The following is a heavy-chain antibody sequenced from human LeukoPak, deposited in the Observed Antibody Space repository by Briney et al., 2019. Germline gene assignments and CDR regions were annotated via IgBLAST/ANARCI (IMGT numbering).Heavy chain of an antibody. J-gene: IGHJ6*03. CDR3: ARAGMAGSSSYYYYMDV. Sequence: ASVKVSCKASGYTFTSYGIGWVRQAPGQGLEWMGWISAYNGNTNYAQKLQGRVTMTTDTSTSTAYMELRSLRSEDTAVYYCARAGMAGSSSYYYYMDVWGKGTTVTVSS. D-gene: IGHD6-6*01. V-gene: IGHV1-18*01. CDR1: GYTFTSYG. CDR2: ISAYNGNT.